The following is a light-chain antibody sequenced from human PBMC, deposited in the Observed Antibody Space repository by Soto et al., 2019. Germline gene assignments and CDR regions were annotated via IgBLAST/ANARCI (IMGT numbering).Light chain of an antibody. CDR3: QQRRSWPIT. CDR1: QSVSTN. V-gene: IGKV3-15*01. CDR2: GAS. Sequence: EIVMSQSPATLSVPPGERATLSCRASQSVSTNFAWYQQRPGQAPRLLFYGASIRATAVPARFTASGSGTEFTLTISSLQSEDFALYYCQQRRSWPITFGQGTRLEIK. J-gene: IGKJ5*01.